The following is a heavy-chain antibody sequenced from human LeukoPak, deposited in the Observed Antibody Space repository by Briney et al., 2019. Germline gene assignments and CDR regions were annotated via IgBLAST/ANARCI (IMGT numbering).Heavy chain of an antibody. D-gene: IGHD1-26*01. J-gene: IGHJ4*02. Sequence: GGSLRLSRAASGFTFSSYGMHWVRQAPGEGLARVAFIWYDGSNNNYAAAVKGRFTISRDKSYNTLYLQMNGLSAEDTAVYYCAKDGRVARETELYYFDYWGQGTLVTVSS. CDR1: GFTFSSYG. V-gene: IGHV3-30*02. CDR3: AKDGRVARETELYYFDY. CDR2: IWYDGSNN.